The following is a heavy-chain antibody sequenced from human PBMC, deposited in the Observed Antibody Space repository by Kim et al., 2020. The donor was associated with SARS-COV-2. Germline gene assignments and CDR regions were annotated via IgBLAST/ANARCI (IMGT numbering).Heavy chain of an antibody. D-gene: IGHD3-10*01. CDR2: INHSGST. CDR3: ARGIRYYYGSGSQIDY. Sequence: SETLSLTCAVYGGSFSGYYWSWIRQPPGKGLEWIGEINHSGSTNYNPSLKSRVTISVDTSKNQFSLKLNSVTAADTAVYYCARGIRYYYGSGSQIDYWGQGTLVTVSS. CDR1: GGSFSGYY. J-gene: IGHJ4*02. V-gene: IGHV4-34*01.